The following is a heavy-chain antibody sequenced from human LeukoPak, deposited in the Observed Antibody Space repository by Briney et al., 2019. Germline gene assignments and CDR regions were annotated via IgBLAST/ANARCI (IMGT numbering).Heavy chain of an antibody. D-gene: IGHD3-22*01. CDR1: GDSISSYY. CDR3: AKLDSSGYYYMDV. J-gene: IGHJ6*03. V-gene: IGHV4-59*01. Sequence: PSETLSLTCTVSGDSISSYYWSWIRQPPGKGLEWIGYIYYCGSTNSNPSLKSRVTISVDTSKNQFSLKLSSVTAADTAVYYCAKLDSSGYYYMDVWGKGTTVTISS. CDR2: IYYCGST.